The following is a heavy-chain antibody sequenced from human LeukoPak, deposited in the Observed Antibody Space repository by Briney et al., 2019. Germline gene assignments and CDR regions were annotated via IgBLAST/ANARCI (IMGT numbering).Heavy chain of an antibody. Sequence: ASVKVSRKASGYTFTGYYMHWVRQAPGQGLEWMGWINPNSGGTNYAQKFQGRDTMTRDTSISTAYMELSRLRSDDTAVYYCARDLGYDSSGFWYWGQGTLVTVSS. CDR2: INPNSGGT. V-gene: IGHV1-2*02. J-gene: IGHJ4*02. CDR3: ARDLGYDSSGFWY. D-gene: IGHD3-22*01. CDR1: GYTFTGYY.